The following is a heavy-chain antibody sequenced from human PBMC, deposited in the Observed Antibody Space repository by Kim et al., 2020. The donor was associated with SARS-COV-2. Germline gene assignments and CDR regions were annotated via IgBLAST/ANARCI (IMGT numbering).Heavy chain of an antibody. J-gene: IGHJ4*02. CDR1: GFTFSSYG. CDR2: IWYDGSNK. CDR3: ARDMEGEPWIGSDY. Sequence: GGSLRLSCAASGFTFSSYGMHWVRQAPGKGLEWVAVIWYDGSNKYYADSVKGRFTISRDNSKNTLYLQMNSLRAEDTAVYYCARDMEGEPWIGSDYWGQGTLVTVSS. D-gene: IGHD2-15*01. V-gene: IGHV3-33*01.